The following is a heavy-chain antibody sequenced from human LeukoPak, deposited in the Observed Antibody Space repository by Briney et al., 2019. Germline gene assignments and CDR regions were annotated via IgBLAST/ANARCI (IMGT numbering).Heavy chain of an antibody. Sequence: GGSLRLSCAVSGFTFSSYEMNWVRQAPGKGLEWVSHISSGGYTIYYADFVKGRFTISRDNAKNSLYLQMNSLRVEDTAVYYCARDSLDTAMAVGYWGQGTLVTVSS. J-gene: IGHJ4*02. V-gene: IGHV3-48*03. CDR1: GFTFSSYE. CDR3: ARDSLDTAMAVGY. CDR2: ISSGGYTI. D-gene: IGHD5-18*01.